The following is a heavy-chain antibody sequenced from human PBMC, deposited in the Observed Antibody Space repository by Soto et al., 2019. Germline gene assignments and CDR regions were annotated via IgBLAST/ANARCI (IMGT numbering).Heavy chain of an antibody. CDR1: GYTFTSYA. J-gene: IGHJ3*02. Sequence: ASVKVSCKASGYTFTSYAMHWVRQAPGQRLEWMGWINAGNGNTKYSQKFKGRVTITRDTSASTAYMELSSLRSEDTAVYYCARDPYCSSTSCYAFDIWGQGTMVTVSS. CDR2: INAGNGNT. D-gene: IGHD2-2*01. CDR3: ARDPYCSSTSCYAFDI. V-gene: IGHV1-3*01.